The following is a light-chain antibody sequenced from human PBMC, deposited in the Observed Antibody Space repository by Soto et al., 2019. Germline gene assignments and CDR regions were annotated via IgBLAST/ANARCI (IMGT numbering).Light chain of an antibody. CDR3: QQYNDLIT. CDR2: GVS. V-gene: IGKV1-33*01. J-gene: IGKJ4*01. CDR1: QDIRKN. Sequence: DIQMTQSPSSLSASVGDRVTITCQASQDIRKNLNWYQQKSGKAPKLLIYGVSNLETGVPSRFSGSGSGTDFTLTITSLQPEDISTYYCQQYNDLITFGGGTKVEI.